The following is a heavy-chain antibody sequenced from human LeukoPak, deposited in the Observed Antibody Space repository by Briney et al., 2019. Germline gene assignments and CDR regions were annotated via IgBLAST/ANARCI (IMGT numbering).Heavy chain of an antibody. CDR2: ISGSGGSI. CDR3: AKDEGYYDSYFDY. D-gene: IGHD3-22*01. J-gene: IGHJ4*02. Sequence: GGSLRLSCAASGFTFSSYAMSWVRQAPGKGLEWVSAISGSGGSIYYADSVKGRFTISRDNSKNTLYLQMNSLRAEDTAVYYCAKDEGYYDSYFDYWGQGTLVTVSS. V-gene: IGHV3-23*01. CDR1: GFTFSSYA.